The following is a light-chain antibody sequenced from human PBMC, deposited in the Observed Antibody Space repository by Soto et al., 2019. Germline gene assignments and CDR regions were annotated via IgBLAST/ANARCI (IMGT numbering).Light chain of an antibody. J-gene: IGKJ1*01. V-gene: IGKV1-39*01. CDR2: AAS. CDR1: QSISSY. Sequence: DIQMTQSPSSLSASVGDRVTLTCRASQSISSYLNWYQQKPGKAPKLLIYAASSLQSGVPSRFSGSGSGTDFTLTISRLQPEDFATYYCQQSYSTPWTFGQGTKVEIK. CDR3: QQSYSTPWT.